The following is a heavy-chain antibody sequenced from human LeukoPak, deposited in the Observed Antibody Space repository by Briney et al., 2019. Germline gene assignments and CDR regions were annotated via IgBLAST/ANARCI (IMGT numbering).Heavy chain of an antibody. D-gene: IGHD1-7*01. CDR3: ARWKSLKGTFDY. CDR2: ISYDGNKK. Sequence: GGSLRLSCAASGFTFSNAWMSWVRQAPGKGLEWVAVISYDGNKKYYADSVKGRFTISRDNSNNTLYLQMNSLRAEDTAVYYCARWKSLKGTFDYWGQGTLVTVSS. CDR1: GFTFSNAW. J-gene: IGHJ4*02. V-gene: IGHV3-30*03.